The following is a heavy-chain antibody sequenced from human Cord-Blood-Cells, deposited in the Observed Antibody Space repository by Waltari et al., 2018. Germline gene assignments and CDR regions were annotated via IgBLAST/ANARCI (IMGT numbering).Heavy chain of an antibody. CDR2: INHSGST. CDR3: ARGASSGYYYYYYYGMAV. V-gene: IGHV4-34*01. D-gene: IGHD3-22*01. CDR1: GVSFSGSY. Sequence: QMQLQQWGAGRLKPAGTVPLTWAVYGVSFSGSYWSCICQPPRKGLEWTGEINHSGSTNYHRSLKSRVTISVYTSKNQSTLKLSLVTAADTAVYYCARGASSGYYYYYYYGMAVWGQGTTVTVSS. J-gene: IGHJ6*02.